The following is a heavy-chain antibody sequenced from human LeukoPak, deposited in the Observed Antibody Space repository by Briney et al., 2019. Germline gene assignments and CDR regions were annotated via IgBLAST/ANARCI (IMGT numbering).Heavy chain of an antibody. D-gene: IGHD5-18*01. CDR3: ARIQLRRTYFDY. CDR2: IYYSGST. J-gene: IGHJ4*02. Sequence: SETLSLTCTVSGGSISSRGYYWSWIPQHPGKGLEWIGYIYYSGSTYYNPSLKSRVTISVDTSKNQFSLKLSSVTAADTAVYYCARIQLRRTYFDYWGQGTLVTVSS. V-gene: IGHV4-31*03. CDR1: GGSISSRGYY.